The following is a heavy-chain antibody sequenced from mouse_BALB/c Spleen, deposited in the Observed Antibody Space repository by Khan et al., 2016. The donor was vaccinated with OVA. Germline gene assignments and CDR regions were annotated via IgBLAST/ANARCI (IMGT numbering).Heavy chain of an antibody. D-gene: IGHD2-4*01. V-gene: IGHV1-5*01. J-gene: IGHJ2*01. CDR3: TRSYDSYYFGY. Sequence: VQLQQSGTVLARPGASVKMSCKASGYSFTSYWMHWVKQRPGLGLEWIGALYPGISDTRYNQKFKGKAKLTAVTSASTAYMELSSLTNAASAVYYCTRSYDSYYFGYWGQGTLLTVSS. CDR2: LYPGISDT. CDR1: GYSFTSYW.